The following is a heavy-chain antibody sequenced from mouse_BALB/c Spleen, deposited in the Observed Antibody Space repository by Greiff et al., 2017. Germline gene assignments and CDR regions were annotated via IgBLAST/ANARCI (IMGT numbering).Heavy chain of an antibody. CDR3: ARGGHYFNAMDY. J-gene: IGHJ4*01. Sequence: EVQGVESGGGLVKPGGSLKLSCAASGFTFSSYAMSWVRQTPEKRLEWVASISSGGSTYYPDSVKGRFTISRDNARNILYLQMSSLRSEDTAMYYCARGGHYFNAMDYWGQGTSVTVSS. CDR1: GFTFSSYA. V-gene: IGHV5-6-5*01. D-gene: IGHD1-2*01. CDR2: ISSGGST.